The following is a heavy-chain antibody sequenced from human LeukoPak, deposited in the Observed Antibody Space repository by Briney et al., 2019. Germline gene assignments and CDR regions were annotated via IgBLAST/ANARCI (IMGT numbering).Heavy chain of an antibody. CDR3: AKSWQLVRGDNYYYYYGMDV. J-gene: IGHJ6*02. CDR1: GFTFSSYA. Sequence: PGGSLRLSCAASGFTFSSYAMSWVCQAPGKGLEWVSAISGSGGSTYYADSVKGRFTISRDNSKNTLYLQMNSLRAEDTALYYCAKSWQLVRGDNYYYYYGMDVWGQGTTVTVSS. D-gene: IGHD6-13*01. V-gene: IGHV3-23*01. CDR2: ISGSGGST.